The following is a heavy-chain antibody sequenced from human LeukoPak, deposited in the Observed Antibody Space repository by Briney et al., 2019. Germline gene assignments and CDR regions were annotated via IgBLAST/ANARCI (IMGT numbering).Heavy chain of an antibody. Sequence: GGSVKVSCKASGGTFSSYAISWVRQSPGQGLEWMGRIIPIFGIANYAQKFQGRVTITADKSTSTAYMELSSLRSEDTAVYYCARADGYNLDYWGQGTLVTVSS. CDR3: ARADGYNLDY. V-gene: IGHV1-69*04. D-gene: IGHD5-24*01. CDR2: IIPIFGIA. CDR1: GGTFSSYA. J-gene: IGHJ4*02.